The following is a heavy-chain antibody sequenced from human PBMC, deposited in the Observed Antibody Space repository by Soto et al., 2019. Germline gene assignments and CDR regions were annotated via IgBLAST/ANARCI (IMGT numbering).Heavy chain of an antibody. J-gene: IGHJ4*02. CDR1: GYSFTSLD. CDR3: ARGVTAGVDY. D-gene: IGHD1-26*01. V-gene: IGHV1-8*01. CDR2: MEPSSGKT. Sequence: QVQLVQSGAEVREPGASVKVSCKSSGYSFTSLDINWVRQTAGQGLEWMGWMEPSSGKTGYAQKFHARVTMTRDTSRNAAYMELTTLTSDDTAFYYCARGVTAGVDYWGQGTLVTVSS.